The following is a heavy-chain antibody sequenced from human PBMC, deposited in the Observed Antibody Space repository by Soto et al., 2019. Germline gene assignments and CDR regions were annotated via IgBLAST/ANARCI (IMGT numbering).Heavy chain of an antibody. D-gene: IGHD3-3*01. V-gene: IGHV4-39*01. CDR2: IYYSGST. Sequence: PSETLSLTCTVSGGSISSSSYYWGWIRQPPGKGLEWIGSIYYSGSTYYNPSLKSRVTISVDTSKDQFSLKLSSVTAADTAVYYCARSYYDFWSGYLGYYGMDVWGQGTTVTVSS. CDR1: GGSISSSSYY. J-gene: IGHJ6*02. CDR3: ARSYYDFWSGYLGYYGMDV.